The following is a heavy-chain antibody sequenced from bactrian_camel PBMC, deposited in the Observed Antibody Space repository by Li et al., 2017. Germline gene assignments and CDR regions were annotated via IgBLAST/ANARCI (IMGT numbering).Heavy chain of an antibody. CDR2: IYIDGSR. Sequence: VQLVESGGGMVQPGKSLTLSCSVSGFSSSSVSMSWVRQAPGKGLEWVSGIYIDGSRVYADAAKGRFTLSQDSAKKTVYLQMNSPKPEDTAMYYCAADRDVNVPPSLVLDSSRFHNWGQGTQVTV. V-gene: IGHV3S10*01. CDR1: GFSSSSVS. CDR3: AADRDVNVPPSLVLDSSRFHN. J-gene: IGHJ4*01.